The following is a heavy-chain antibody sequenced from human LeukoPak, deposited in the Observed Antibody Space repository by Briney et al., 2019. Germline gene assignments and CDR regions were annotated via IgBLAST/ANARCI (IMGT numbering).Heavy chain of an antibody. V-gene: IGHV3-23*01. J-gene: IGHJ5*02. Sequence: GGSLRLSCPASGFTFSDYAMSWVRQAPGKGLEWVSAISGNGHDTYYADSVKGRFTISRDNFRNTLFLQVSSLRADDSAVYYCAKGVPGYCSGSSCLAYCFDPWGQGTLVTVSS. CDR1: GFTFSDYA. CDR3: AKGVPGYCSGSSCLAYCFDP. D-gene: IGHD2-2*01. CDR2: ISGNGHDT.